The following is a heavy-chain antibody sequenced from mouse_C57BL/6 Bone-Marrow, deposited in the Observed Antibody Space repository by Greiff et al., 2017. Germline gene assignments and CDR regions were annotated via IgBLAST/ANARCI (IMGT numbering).Heavy chain of an antibody. CDR1: GYTFTSYW. J-gene: IGHJ4*01. CDR3: ERAPFPTVVGRAMDY. D-gene: IGHD1-1*01. CDR2: IDPNSGGT. Sequence: VQLQQPGAELVKPGASVKLSCKASGYTFTSYWMHWVKQRPGRGLEWIGRIDPNSGGTKYNEKFKSKATLTVDKPSSTAYMQLSSLTSEDSAVYYCERAPFPTVVGRAMDYWGQGTSVTVSS. V-gene: IGHV1-72*01.